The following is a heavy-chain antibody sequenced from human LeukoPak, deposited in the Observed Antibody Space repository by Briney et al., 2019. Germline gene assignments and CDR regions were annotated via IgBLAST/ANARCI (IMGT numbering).Heavy chain of an antibody. CDR3: ARAGTAEYFQH. V-gene: IGHV4-59*01. CDR1: GGSISSYY. D-gene: IGHD6-13*01. CDR2: IYYSGST. Sequence: SETLSLTCTVSGGSISSYYWSWIRQPPGKGLEWIGYIYYSGSTNYNPSLKSRVTISVDTSKNQFSLKLSSVTAADAAVYYCARAGTAEYFQHWGQGTLVTVSS. J-gene: IGHJ1*01.